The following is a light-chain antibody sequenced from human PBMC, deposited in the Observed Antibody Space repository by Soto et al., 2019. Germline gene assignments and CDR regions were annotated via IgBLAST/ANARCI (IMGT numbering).Light chain of an antibody. V-gene: IGKV3-11*01. CDR1: QSIGYY. CDR3: QQRGNWPPTWT. J-gene: IGKJ1*01. Sequence: EIVLTHSPDTLSFSARERSNPSVRCSQSIGYYLAWYQEKPGQAPRLLIYDASIRATGIPARFSGSWSGTDFTLTINGLEPEDSAVYYCQQRGNWPPTWTFGQGTKVDIK. CDR2: DAS.